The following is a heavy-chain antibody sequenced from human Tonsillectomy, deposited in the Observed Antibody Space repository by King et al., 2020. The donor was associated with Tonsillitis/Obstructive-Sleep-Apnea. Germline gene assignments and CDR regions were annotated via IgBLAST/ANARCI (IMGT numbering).Heavy chain of an antibody. Sequence: QLVQSGAEVKKPGSSVKVSCKASGGTFSSHAISWVRQAPGHGLEWMGGIIPIFGTANYARKFQGRVTITADESTSTAYMELSSLRSEDTAVYYCARGTVVTRVYYMDVWGKGTTVTVSS. D-gene: IGHD4-23*01. CDR2: IIPIFGTA. CDR3: ARGTVVTRVYYMDV. V-gene: IGHV1-69*12. J-gene: IGHJ6*03. CDR1: GGTFSSHA.